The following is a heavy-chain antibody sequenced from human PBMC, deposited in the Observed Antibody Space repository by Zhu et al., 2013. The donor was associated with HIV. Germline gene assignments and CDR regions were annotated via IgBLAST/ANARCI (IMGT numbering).Heavy chain of an antibody. CDR1: GYTFTSYY. V-gene: IGHV1-46*01. Sequence: QVQLVQSGAEVKKPGASVKVSCKASGYTFTSYYMHWVRQAPGQGLEWMGIINPSGGSTSYAQKFQGRVTMTRDTSTSTVYMELSSLRSEDTAVYYCARERTLGSGYSSFDYWGQGTLVTVSS. CDR2: INPSGGST. J-gene: IGHJ4*02. CDR3: ARERTLGSGYSSFDY. D-gene: IGHD3-22*01.